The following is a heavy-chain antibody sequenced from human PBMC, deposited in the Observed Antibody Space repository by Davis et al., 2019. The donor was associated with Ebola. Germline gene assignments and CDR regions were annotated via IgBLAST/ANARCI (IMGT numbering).Heavy chain of an antibody. CDR1: GGSISSGGYY. CDR2: IYYSGST. V-gene: IGHV4-31*03. D-gene: IGHD1-7*01. CDR3: AITGTRRGNWFDP. Sequence: PSETLSLTCTVSGGSISSGGYYWSWIRQHPGKGLEWIGYIYYSGSTYYNPSLKSRVTISVDTSKNQFSLKLSSVTAADTAVYYCAITGTRRGNWFDPWGQGTLVTVSS. J-gene: IGHJ5*02.